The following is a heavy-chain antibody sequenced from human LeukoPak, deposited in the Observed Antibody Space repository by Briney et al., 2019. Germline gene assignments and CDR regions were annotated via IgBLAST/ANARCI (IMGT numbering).Heavy chain of an antibody. D-gene: IGHD3-9*01. V-gene: IGHV3-48*04. CDR3: ERQGDTGNYNGLFDY. Sequence: GGSLRLSCAASVFTFSDDAMNWVRQAPGKGLEWLAYIGSSGAPIYYADSVKGRFTISRDNAKKSLYLQMSSLRADDTAVYYCERQGDTGNYNGLFDYWGQGTLVTVSS. J-gene: IGHJ4*02. CDR2: IGSSGAPI. CDR1: VFTFSDDA.